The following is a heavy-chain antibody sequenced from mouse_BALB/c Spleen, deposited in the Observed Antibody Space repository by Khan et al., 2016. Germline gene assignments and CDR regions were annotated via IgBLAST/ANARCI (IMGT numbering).Heavy chain of an antibody. Sequence: EVQLQESGGGLVQPGGSLKLSCAASGFTFSSYGMSWVRQTPDKRLELVATINSNGGSTYYPDSVKGRFTISRDNAKNTLYLQMSSLKSEDTAMYYCARITTVAMDYWGQGTSVTVSS. CDR2: INSNGGST. V-gene: IGHV5-6-3*01. CDR1: GFTFSSYG. J-gene: IGHJ4*01. D-gene: IGHD1-1*01. CDR3: ARITTVAMDY.